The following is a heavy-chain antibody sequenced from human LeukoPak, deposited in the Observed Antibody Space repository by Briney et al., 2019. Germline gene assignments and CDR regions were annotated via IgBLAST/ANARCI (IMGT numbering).Heavy chain of an antibody. CDR1: GGSFSGYY. D-gene: IGHD1-26*01. V-gene: IGHV4-59*01. CDR2: IYYSGST. J-gene: IGHJ4*02. Sequence: SETLSLTCAVYGGSFSGYYWSWIRQPPGKGLEWIGYIYYSGSTNYNPSLKTRVTISVDTSKNQLSLKLSSVTAADTAVYYCARASGGYRSFDYWGQGTLVTVSS. CDR3: ARASGGYRSFDY.